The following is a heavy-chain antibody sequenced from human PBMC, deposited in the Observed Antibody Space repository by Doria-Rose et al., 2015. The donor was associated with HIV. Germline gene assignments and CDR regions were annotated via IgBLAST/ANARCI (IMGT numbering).Heavy chain of an antibody. D-gene: IGHD6-13*01. Sequence: QESGPVLVKPTETLTLTCTVSGVSLSSPGMGVSWIRQPPGKALEWLANIFSDDDRSYKPSLKSRLTISRGTSKSQVVLTMTDMDPVDTATYYCARIKSSRWYHKYYFDFWGQGTLVIVSA. V-gene: IGHV2-26*01. CDR2: IFSDDDR. J-gene: IGHJ4*02. CDR3: ARIKSSRWYHKYYFDF. CDR1: GVSLSSPGMG.